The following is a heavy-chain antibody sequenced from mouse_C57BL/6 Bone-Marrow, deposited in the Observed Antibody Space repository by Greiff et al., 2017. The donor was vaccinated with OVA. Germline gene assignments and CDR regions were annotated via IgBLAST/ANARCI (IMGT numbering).Heavy chain of an antibody. CDR3: ARFRYYFYY. Sequence: QVQLKESGAELVRPGTSVKVSCKASGYAFTNYLIEWVKQRPGQGLEWIGVINPGSGGTNYNEKFKGKATLTADKSSSTAYMQLSSLTSEDSAVYFCARFRYYFYYWGQGTTLTVSS. J-gene: IGHJ2*01. CDR2: INPGSGGT. V-gene: IGHV1-54*01. CDR1: GYAFTNYL.